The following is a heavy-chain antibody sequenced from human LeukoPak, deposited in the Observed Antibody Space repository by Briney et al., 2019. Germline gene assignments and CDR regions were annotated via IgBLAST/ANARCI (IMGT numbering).Heavy chain of an antibody. D-gene: IGHD2-15*01. CDR2: IIPIFGTA. CDR3: ARLRVVAATRWFDP. CDR1: GGTFSSYA. J-gene: IGHJ5*02. Sequence: GASVKVSCKASGGTFSSYANSWVRQAPGQGLEWMGGIIPIFGTANYAQKFQGRVTITTDESTSTAYMELSSLRSEDTAVYYCARLRVVAATRWFDPWGQGTLVTVSS. V-gene: IGHV1-69*05.